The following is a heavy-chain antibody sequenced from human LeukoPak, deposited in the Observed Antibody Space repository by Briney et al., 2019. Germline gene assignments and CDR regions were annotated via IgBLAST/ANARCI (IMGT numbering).Heavy chain of an antibody. D-gene: IGHD3-22*01. CDR2: IYYSGST. CDR3: ARHLRWYYYDSSGYQDAFDI. V-gene: IGHV4-39*01. CDR1: GGSISSSSYY. Sequence: PSETLSLTCTVSGGSISSSSYYWGWIRQPPGKGLEWIGSIYYSGSTYYNPSLKSRVTISVDTSKNQFSLKLSSVTAADTAVYYCARHLRWYYYDSSGYQDAFDIWGQGTMVTVSS. J-gene: IGHJ3*02.